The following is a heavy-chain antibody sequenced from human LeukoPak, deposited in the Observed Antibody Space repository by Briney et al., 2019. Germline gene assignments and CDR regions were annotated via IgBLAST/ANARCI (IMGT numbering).Heavy chain of an antibody. V-gene: IGHV1-46*01. D-gene: IGHD3-3*01. J-gene: IGHJ4*02. CDR3: ARVKYDFWSGYHAYYFDY. Sequence: VASVKVSCKASGYTFTSYYMHWVRQAPGQGLEWMGIINPSGGSTSYAQKFQGRVTMTRDTSTSTVYMELSSLRSEDTAVYYCARVKYDFWSGYHAYYFDYWGQGTLATVSS. CDR2: INPSGGST. CDR1: GYTFTSYY.